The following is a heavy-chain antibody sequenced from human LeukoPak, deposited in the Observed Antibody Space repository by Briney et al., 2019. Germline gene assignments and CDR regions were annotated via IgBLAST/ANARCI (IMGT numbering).Heavy chain of an antibody. V-gene: IGHV3-21*01. D-gene: IGHD2-2*02. CDR1: GFTFSTYS. CDR3: ARDLGAILGTVFLDY. CDR2: ITSNSSYI. Sequence: PGGSLRLSCAASGFTFSTYSMNWVRQAPGKGLEWVSSITSNSSYIYYADSVKGRFTISRDNAKNSLYLQMNSLRAEDTAVYYCARDLGAILGTVFLDYWGQGTLVTVSS. J-gene: IGHJ4*02.